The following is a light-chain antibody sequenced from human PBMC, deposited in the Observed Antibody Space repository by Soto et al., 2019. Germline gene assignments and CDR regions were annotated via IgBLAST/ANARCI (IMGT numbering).Light chain of an antibody. CDR3: QQYFNWWT. CDR1: QNIGSN. J-gene: IGKJ1*01. CDR2: GAS. V-gene: IGKV3-15*01. Sequence: EIVMAQSPATLSVSPGETAILSCRASQNIGSNLAWYQQRPGQAPRLLIYGASSRVTGIPARFSGSGSGTDFTLTISSIKSEDFAVYHCQQYFNWWTFGQGTKVDI.